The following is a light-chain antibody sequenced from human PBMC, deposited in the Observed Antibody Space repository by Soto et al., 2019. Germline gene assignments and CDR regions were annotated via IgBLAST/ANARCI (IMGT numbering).Light chain of an antibody. Sequence: EIVLTQSPGTLSLSPGDRATLSCRASQSLSVSYIPWYQQKPGQAPRLLIYSTSTRAAGIPDRFTGRGSGTHFTLAISRLEPEDFAVYYCHQFGDSPQTFGQGTTVEV. CDR3: HQFGDSPQT. V-gene: IGKV3-20*01. CDR2: STS. CDR1: QSLSVSY. J-gene: IGKJ1*01.